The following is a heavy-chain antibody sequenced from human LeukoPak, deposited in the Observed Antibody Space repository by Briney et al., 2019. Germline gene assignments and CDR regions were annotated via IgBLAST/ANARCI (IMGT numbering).Heavy chain of an antibody. J-gene: IGHJ4*02. CDR3: ARARYYYDSSGYYFRRYYFDY. CDR1: GGTFSSYA. CDR2: IIPIFGTA. V-gene: IGHV1-69*05. D-gene: IGHD3-22*01. Sequence: GAPVKVSCKASGGTFSSYAISWVRQAPGQGLEWMGRIIPIFGTANYAQKFQGRVTITTDESTSTAYMELSSLRSEDTAVYYCARARYYYDSSGYYFRRYYFDYWGQGTLVTVSS.